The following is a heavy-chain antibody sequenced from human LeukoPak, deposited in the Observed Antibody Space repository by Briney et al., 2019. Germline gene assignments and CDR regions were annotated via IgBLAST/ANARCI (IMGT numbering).Heavy chain of an antibody. Sequence: GGSLRLSCAASGFTFNTHGMHWVRQAPGKGLEWVAAIWFDGSVKHYSDAVKGRFTISRDNSKNTLYLQMNSLRAEDTAVYYCAKNSDSSGYSIVHYWGQGTLVTVSS. V-gene: IGHV3-33*06. CDR3: AKNSDSSGYSIVHY. CDR1: GFTFNTHG. CDR2: IWFDGSVK. D-gene: IGHD3-22*01. J-gene: IGHJ4*02.